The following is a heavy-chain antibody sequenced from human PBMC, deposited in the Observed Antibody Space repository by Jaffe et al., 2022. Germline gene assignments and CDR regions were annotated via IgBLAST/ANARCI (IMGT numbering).Heavy chain of an antibody. CDR2: INPSGGST. Sequence: QVQLVQSGAEVKKPGASVKVSCKASGYTFTSYYMHWVRQAPGQGLEWMGIINPSGGSTSYAQKFQGRVTMTRDTSTSTVYMELSSLRSEDTAVYYCACGVYYYDRKLYDAFDIWGQGTMVTVSS. CDR3: ACGVYYYDRKLYDAFDI. CDR1: GYTFTSYY. J-gene: IGHJ3*02. V-gene: IGHV1-46*01. D-gene: IGHD3-22*01.